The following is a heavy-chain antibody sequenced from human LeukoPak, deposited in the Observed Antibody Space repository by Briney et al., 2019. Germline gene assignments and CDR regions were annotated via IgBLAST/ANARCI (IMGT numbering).Heavy chain of an antibody. CDR2: INPSGGST. CDR1: GYTFTSYG. CDR3: ARGRGYSYGYGAFDI. V-gene: IGHV1-46*01. Sequence: ASVKVSCKASGYTFTSYGISWVRQAPGQGLEWMGIINPSGGSTSYAQKFQGRVTMTRDTSTSTVYMELSSLRSEDTAVYYCARGRGYSYGYGAFDIWGQGTMVTVSS. D-gene: IGHD5-18*01. J-gene: IGHJ3*02.